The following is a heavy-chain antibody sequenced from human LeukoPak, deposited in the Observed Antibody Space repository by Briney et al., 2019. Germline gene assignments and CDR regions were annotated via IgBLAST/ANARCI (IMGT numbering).Heavy chain of an antibody. CDR3: AKVGKFRWLGEFEGAFDI. D-gene: IGHD3-10*01. CDR1: GFTFSSYA. J-gene: IGHJ3*02. V-gene: IGHV3-23*03. CDR2: IYSGGST. Sequence: SGGSLRLSCAASGFTFSSYAMSWVRQAPGKGLEWVSVIYSGGSTYYADSVKGRFTISRDNSKNTLYLQMNSLRAEDTAVYYCAKVGKFRWLGEFEGAFDIWGQGTMVTVSS.